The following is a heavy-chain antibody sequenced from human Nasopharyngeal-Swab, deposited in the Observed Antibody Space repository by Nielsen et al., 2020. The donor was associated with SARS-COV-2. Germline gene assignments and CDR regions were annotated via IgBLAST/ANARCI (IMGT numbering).Heavy chain of an antibody. CDR1: GFTFDDYG. V-gene: IGHV3-20*04. D-gene: IGHD3-3*01. J-gene: IGHJ6*02. Sequence: GESLKISCAASGFTFDDYGMSWVRQAPGKGLEWVSGINWNGGSTGYADSVKGRFTISRDNANNSLYLQMNSLRAEDTALYYCARDGRITIFGVVTADYYGMDVWGQGTTVTVSS. CDR3: ARDGRITIFGVVTADYYGMDV. CDR2: INWNGGST.